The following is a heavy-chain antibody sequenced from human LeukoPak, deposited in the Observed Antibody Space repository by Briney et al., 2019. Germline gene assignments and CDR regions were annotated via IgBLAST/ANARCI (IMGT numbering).Heavy chain of an antibody. J-gene: IGHJ4*02. CDR1: GYIFTNSW. CDR2: INPADSER. Sequence: GESLKISCKGSGYIFTNSWIGWVRQMPGKGLELMGIINPADSERRYSPSFQGQVTISVDKSISTAYLQWSSLKASDTAMYYCSRQGCTTTSCHTIDSWGQGSLVTVSS. D-gene: IGHD2-2*02. V-gene: IGHV5-51*01. CDR3: SRQGCTTTSCHTIDS.